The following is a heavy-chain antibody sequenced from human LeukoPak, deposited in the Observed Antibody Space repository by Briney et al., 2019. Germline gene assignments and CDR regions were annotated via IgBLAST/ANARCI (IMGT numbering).Heavy chain of an antibody. CDR1: GFSFRNYD. D-gene: IGHD3-10*01. CDR3: ARSSGSLHNGFDY. V-gene: IGHV3-13*01. J-gene: IGHJ4*02. Sequence: GGSLRLSCAASGFSFRNYDMHWVRQPTGKGLEWVSGIGTSGATYYAGSVKGRFAISREDARNSLYLQMNSLRAEDTAVYYCARSSGSLHNGFDYWGQGALLTVSS. CDR2: IGTSGAT.